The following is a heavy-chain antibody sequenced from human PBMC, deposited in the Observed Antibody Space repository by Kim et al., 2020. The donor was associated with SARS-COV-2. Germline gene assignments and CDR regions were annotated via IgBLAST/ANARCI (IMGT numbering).Heavy chain of an antibody. CDR3: ASLLRRSMVYYYMDV. CDR1: GVTFSSYA. J-gene: IGHJ6*03. D-gene: IGHD3-10*01. CDR2: LIPIFGTV. Sequence: SVKVSCKASGVTFSSYAISWVRQAPGQGLERMGGLIPIFGTVNYAQKFHGRVTITADESTSTAYMELSSLRSEDTAVYYCASLLRRSMVYYYMDVCGKGTTGTVSS. V-gene: IGHV1-69*13.